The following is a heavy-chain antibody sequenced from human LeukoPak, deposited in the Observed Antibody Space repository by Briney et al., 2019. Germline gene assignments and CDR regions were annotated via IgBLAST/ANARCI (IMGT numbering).Heavy chain of an antibody. CDR2: ISYDGSNK. CDR3: ARELGVTRYYFDY. Sequence: GGSLRLSCAASGFTFSSYAMHWVRQAPGKGLEWVAVISYDGSNKYYADSVKGRFTISRDNSKNTLYLQMNGLRAEDTAVYYCARELGVTRYYFDYWGQGTLVTVSS. V-gene: IGHV3-30-3*01. D-gene: IGHD3-10*01. CDR1: GFTFSSYA. J-gene: IGHJ4*02.